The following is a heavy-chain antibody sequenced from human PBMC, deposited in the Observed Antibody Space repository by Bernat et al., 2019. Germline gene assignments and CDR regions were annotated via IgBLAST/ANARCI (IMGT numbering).Heavy chain of an antibody. V-gene: IGHV1-2*02. J-gene: IGHJ6*03. CDR2: IYPGSGNT. CDR3: ARRKDSNYDWYFDV. Sequence: QVQLKQSGAELVRPGASVKLSCKASGYTFTDYYINWVKQRPGQGLEWIARIYPGSGNTYYNEKFKGKATLTAEKSSSTAYMQLSSLTSEDSAVYYCARRKDSNYDWYFDVWGTGTTVTVSS. CDR1: GYTFTDYY. D-gene: IGHD3-22*01.